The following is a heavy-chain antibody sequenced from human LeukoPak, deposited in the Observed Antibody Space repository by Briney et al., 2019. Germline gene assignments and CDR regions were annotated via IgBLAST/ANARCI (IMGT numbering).Heavy chain of an antibody. CDR1: GGSFSDYY. Sequence: SETLSLTCAVNGGSFSDYYWSWIRQPPGKGLEWIGEINHSGSTNYNPSLKSRVTISVDTSKNQFSLKLSSVTAADTAVYYCARGGRAIVVVPTNEGFGYWGQGTLVTVSS. V-gene: IGHV4-34*01. D-gene: IGHD2-2*01. J-gene: IGHJ4*02. CDR2: INHSGST. CDR3: ARGGRAIVVVPTNEGFGY.